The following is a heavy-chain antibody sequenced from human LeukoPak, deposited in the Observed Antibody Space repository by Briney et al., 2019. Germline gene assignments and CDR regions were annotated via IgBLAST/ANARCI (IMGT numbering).Heavy chain of an antibody. D-gene: IGHD5-12*01. J-gene: IGHJ4*02. CDR3: AKGAYDYIEMGYFDY. CDR2: ITSSGQTK. V-gene: IGHV3-23*01. CDR1: GFSFSDYA. Sequence: PGGSLRLSCLVSGFSFSDYAMSWVRRAPGKGLEWVSAITSSGQTKYYTDSVKGRFTMSRDNSKNTLYLQMNSLRAEDTALYYCAKGAYDYIEMGYFDYWGQGTLVTVSS.